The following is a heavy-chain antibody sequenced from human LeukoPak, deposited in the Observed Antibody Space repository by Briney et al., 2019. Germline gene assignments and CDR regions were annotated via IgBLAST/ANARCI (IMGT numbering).Heavy chain of an antibody. CDR3: ARADRLYYDSINDY. D-gene: IGHD3-22*01. CDR1: GYTFTSYG. CDR2: ISAYNGST. J-gene: IGHJ4*02. Sequence: ASVKVSCKASGYTFTSYGISWVRQAPGQGLEWMGWISAYNGSTNYAQKLQGRVTMTTDTSTSTAYMELRSLRSDDTAVYYCARADRLYYDSINDYWGQGTLVTVSS. V-gene: IGHV1-18*01.